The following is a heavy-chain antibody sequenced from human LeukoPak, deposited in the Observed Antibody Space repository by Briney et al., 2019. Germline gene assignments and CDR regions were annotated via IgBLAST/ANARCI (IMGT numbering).Heavy chain of an antibody. CDR3: ARGARSHVWGSGFFDY. J-gene: IGHJ4*02. CDR1: GFSVSRNY. Sequence: GGSLRLPCAASGFSVSRNYMSWLRQAPGKGPESVSVIYSGGEIYYADSVKGRFTISRDNSENVVYLQMNSLRAEDTAVYYCARGARSHVWGSGFFDYWGQGTLVTVSS. V-gene: IGHV3-53*01. D-gene: IGHD3-16*01. CDR2: IYSGGEI.